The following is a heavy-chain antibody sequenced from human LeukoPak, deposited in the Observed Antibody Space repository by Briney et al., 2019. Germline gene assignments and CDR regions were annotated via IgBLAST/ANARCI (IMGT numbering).Heavy chain of an antibody. CDR3: ATTLEVATTRQDY. J-gene: IGHJ4*02. V-gene: IGHV4-61*02. CDR1: GGSISSGSYY. D-gene: IGHD5-24*01. Sequence: SQTLSLTCTVSGGSISSGSYYWSWIRQPAGEGLEWIGRIYTSGSTNYNPSLKSRVTISVDTSKNQFSLKLSSVTAADTAVYYCATTLEVATTRQDYWGQGTLVTVSS. CDR2: IYTSGST.